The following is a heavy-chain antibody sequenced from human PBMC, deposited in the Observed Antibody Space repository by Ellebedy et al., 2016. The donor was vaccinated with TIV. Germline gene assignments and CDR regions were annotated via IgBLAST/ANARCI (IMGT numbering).Heavy chain of an antibody. CDR3: ARDTRFIDQRHNWFDP. CDR1: GFTFSSYG. V-gene: IGHV3-33*01. D-gene: IGHD6-25*01. Sequence: GESLKISCAASGFTFSSYGMHWVRQAPGKELEWVAVIWYDGSNKYYADSVKGRFTISRDNSKNTLYLQMNSLRAEDTAVYYCARDTRFIDQRHNWFDPWGQGAQVTVSS. CDR2: IWYDGSNK. J-gene: IGHJ5*02.